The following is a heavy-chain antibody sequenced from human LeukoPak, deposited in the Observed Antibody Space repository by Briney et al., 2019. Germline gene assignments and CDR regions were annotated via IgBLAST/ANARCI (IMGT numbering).Heavy chain of an antibody. CDR3: ARHRDYSNYGVDAFGI. J-gene: IGHJ3*02. V-gene: IGHV5-51*01. CDR1: GYSFPSSW. CDR2: IYPADSDT. D-gene: IGHD4-11*01. Sequence: GESLKISCQVSGYSFPSSWIGWVRQMPGKGLEWMGIIYPADSDTRYNPSFEGQVTISADKSISTAHLQWSSLKASDTAMYYCARHRDYSNYGVDAFGIWGQGTMVTVSS.